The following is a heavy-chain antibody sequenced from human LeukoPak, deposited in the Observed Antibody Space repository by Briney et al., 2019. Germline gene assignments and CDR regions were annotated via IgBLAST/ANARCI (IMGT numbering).Heavy chain of an antibody. D-gene: IGHD6-6*01. CDR1: GFTFSSYW. CDR2: IITDGSST. V-gene: IGHV3-74*01. J-gene: IGHJ4*02. Sequence: GGSLRLSCAASGFTFSSYWMNWVRQAPGKGLVWVSRIITDGSSTNYADSVKGRFTISRDNAKNTLYLQMNSLRAADTAVYYCAREEYSSSASDYWGQGTLVTVSS. CDR3: AREEYSSSASDY.